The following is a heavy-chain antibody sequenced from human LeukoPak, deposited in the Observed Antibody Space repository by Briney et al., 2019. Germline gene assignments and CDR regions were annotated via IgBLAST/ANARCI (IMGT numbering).Heavy chain of an antibody. J-gene: IGHJ3*02. CDR3: ARVGTPQTGLFAFDI. Sequence: GGSLRLSCAASGFTFSTYSMNWVRRAPGKGLEWVSSISSGSSYIYYADSVKGRFTISRDNAKNSLHLQMNSLRAEDTAVYYCARVGTPQTGLFAFDIWGQGTMVTVSS. CDR2: ISSGSSYI. D-gene: IGHD3-10*01. CDR1: GFTFSTYS. V-gene: IGHV3-21*01.